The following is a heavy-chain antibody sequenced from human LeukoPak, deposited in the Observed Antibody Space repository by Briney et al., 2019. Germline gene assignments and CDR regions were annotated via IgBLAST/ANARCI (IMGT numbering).Heavy chain of an antibody. CDR2: INQDGSEK. CDR3: SRALEV. V-gene: IGHV3-7*01. J-gene: IGHJ6*04. CDR1: GFIFRNHW. Sequence: GGSLRLSCEVSGFIFRNHWMDWVRQAPGRGLEWVANINQDGSEKYFAGSVRGRFTIFRDNAKNTLYLQMNSLRAEDTAVYYCSRALEVWGKGTTVTVSS.